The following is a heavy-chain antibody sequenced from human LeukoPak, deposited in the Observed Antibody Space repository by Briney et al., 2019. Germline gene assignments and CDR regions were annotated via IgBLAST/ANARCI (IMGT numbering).Heavy chain of an antibody. D-gene: IGHD3-10*01. CDR2: INPNSGGT. Sequence: ASVKVSCKASGYTFNGYYMFWVRQAPGQGLEWMGWINPNSGGTNYAQEFQGRVTMTGDTSISTAYMELSTLRSDDTAVYYCALIGDHAWFDPWGQGTLVTVSS. J-gene: IGHJ5*02. CDR3: ALIGDHAWFDP. CDR1: GYTFNGYY. V-gene: IGHV1-2*02.